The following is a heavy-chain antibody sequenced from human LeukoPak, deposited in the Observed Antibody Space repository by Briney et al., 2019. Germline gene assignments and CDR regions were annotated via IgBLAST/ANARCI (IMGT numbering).Heavy chain of an antibody. J-gene: IGHJ4*02. V-gene: IGHV4-34*01. Sequence: PSETLSLTCAVYGGSFSGYYWSWIRQPPGKGLEWIGEINHSGSTNYNPSLKIRVTISVDTSKNQFSLKLSSVTAADTAVYYCARVVRHYYDSSGYASKYYFDYWGQGTLVTVSS. D-gene: IGHD3-22*01. CDR1: GGSFSGYY. CDR2: INHSGST. CDR3: ARVVRHYYDSSGYASKYYFDY.